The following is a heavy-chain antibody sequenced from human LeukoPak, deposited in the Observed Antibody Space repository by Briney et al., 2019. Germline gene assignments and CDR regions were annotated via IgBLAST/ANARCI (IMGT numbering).Heavy chain of an antibody. CDR3: ARAGSSYVEAAY. CDR1: GFTFTSCW. J-gene: IGHJ4*02. Sequence: PGGSLRLSCAASGFTFTSCWMTRVRQPPGRGLEWVANIHQDGSLQFYVDSVKGRFTVSRDNARNLLYLQMNGLRAEDTAVYYCARAGSSYVEAAYWGLGTLVTVSS. V-gene: IGHV3-7*01. CDR2: IHQDGSLQ. D-gene: IGHD3-16*01.